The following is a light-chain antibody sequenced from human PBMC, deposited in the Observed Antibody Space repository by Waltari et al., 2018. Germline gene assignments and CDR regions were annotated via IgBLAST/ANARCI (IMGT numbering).Light chain of an antibody. CDR2: GAS. V-gene: IGKV3-20*01. Sequence: LVLTQSPGTLSLSPGERATLSCSASPSVSRTLAWYQQKPGQAHKLLSYGASSTATGIPDRFTGSGSGTDFSLTISSLEPEDFAIYFCQHYVRLPATFGQGTKVEIK. J-gene: IGKJ1*01. CDR3: QHYVRLPAT. CDR1: PSVSRT.